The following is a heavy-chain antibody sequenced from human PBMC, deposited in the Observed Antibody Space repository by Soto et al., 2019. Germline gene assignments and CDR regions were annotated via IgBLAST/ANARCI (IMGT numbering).Heavy chain of an antibody. CDR2: IIPIFGTA. Sequence: SVKASCKASGGTFSSYAISCVRQAPGQGLEWMGGIIPIFGTANYAQKFQGRVTITADESTSTAYMELSSLRSEDTAVYYCARDGVGSSGWSNAVYFDYWGQGTLVTVSS. CDR3: ARDGVGSSGWSNAVYFDY. D-gene: IGHD6-19*01. CDR1: GGTFSSYA. J-gene: IGHJ4*02. V-gene: IGHV1-69*01.